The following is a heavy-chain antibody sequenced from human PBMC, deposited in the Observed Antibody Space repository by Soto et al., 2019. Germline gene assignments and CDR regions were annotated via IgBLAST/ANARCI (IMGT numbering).Heavy chain of an antibody. CDR2: IDPSDSYT. Sequence: PGESLKISCKGSGYSFTSYWISWVRQMPGKGLEWMGRIDPSDSYTNYSPSFQGHVTISADKSISTAYLQWSSLKASDTAMYYCARLLAYCGGDCYSGFDYWGQGTLVTVSS. V-gene: IGHV5-10-1*01. J-gene: IGHJ4*02. CDR1: GYSFTSYW. CDR3: ARLLAYCGGDCYSGFDY. D-gene: IGHD2-21*02.